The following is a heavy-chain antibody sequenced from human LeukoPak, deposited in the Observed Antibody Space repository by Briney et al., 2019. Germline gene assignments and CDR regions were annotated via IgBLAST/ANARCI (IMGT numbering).Heavy chain of an antibody. J-gene: IGHJ6*03. V-gene: IGHV1-8*03. D-gene: IGHD2-15*01. CDR1: GGTFSSYA. CDR2: MNPNSGNT. CDR3: ARAYCSGGSCYYYYYMDV. Sequence: ASVKVSCKASGGTFSSYAISWVRQAPGQGLEWMGWMNPNSGNTGYAQKFQGRVTITRNTSISTAYMELSSLRSEDTAVYYCARAYCSGGSCYYYYYMDVWGKGTTVTVSS.